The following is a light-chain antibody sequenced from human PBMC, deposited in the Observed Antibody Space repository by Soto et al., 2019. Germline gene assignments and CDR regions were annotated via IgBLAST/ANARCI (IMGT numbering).Light chain of an antibody. CDR1: QSISANY. V-gene: IGKV3-20*01. CDR2: GAS. CDR3: QQYHSSLWT. J-gene: IGKJ1*01. Sequence: EMVLTQSPGTLSVSTGETVTLSCRASQSISANYLAWYQQKPGQAPRLLIYGASSRATGIPDRFSGSGSGTDFTLTISRLEPEDFAVYYCQQYHSSLWTFGQGTKVDIK.